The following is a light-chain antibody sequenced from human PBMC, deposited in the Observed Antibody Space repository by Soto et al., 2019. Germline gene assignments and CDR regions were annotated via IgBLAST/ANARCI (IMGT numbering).Light chain of an antibody. V-gene: IGKV3-20*01. Sequence: EDVLTQSPGTLSLSPGERATLSCRASQSIKNNQLAWYKQTPAQAPRLLIYGASSRATGIPDRFSGSGSGTDFTLTISRLEPEDFAVYYCQQHGISHITFGQGTRLEIK. CDR2: GAS. CDR1: QSIKNNQ. J-gene: IGKJ5*01. CDR3: QQHGISHIT.